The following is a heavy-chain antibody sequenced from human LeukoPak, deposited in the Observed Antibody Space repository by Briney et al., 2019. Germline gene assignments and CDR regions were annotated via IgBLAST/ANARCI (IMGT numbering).Heavy chain of an antibody. D-gene: IGHD2-8*01. J-gene: IGHJ4*02. CDR1: GYIFTDYY. Sequence: ASVKVSCKASGYIFTDYYMRWVRQAPGQELGWMGRINPNSGGTNSAQKFQGRVTMTRDTSISTAYMELSRLRSDDTAVYYCARDLMGKPSYWGQGTLVTVSS. CDR2: INPNSGGT. CDR3: ARDLMGKPSY. V-gene: IGHV1-2*06.